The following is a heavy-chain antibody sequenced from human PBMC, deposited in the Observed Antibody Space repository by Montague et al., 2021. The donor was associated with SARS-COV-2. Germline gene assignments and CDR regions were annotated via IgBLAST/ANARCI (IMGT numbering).Heavy chain of an antibody. V-gene: IGHV4-34*01. CDR1: GGSFSGYY. CDR3: ARGEYSSSWYGNKDYFDY. Sequence: SETLSLTCAVHGGSFSGYYWSWIRQPPGKGLEWIGEINHSGSTNYNPSLKSRATISVDTSKNQFSLKLSSVTAADTAVYYCARGEYSSSWYGNKDYFDYWGQGTLVTVSS. CDR2: INHSGST. J-gene: IGHJ4*02. D-gene: IGHD6-13*01.